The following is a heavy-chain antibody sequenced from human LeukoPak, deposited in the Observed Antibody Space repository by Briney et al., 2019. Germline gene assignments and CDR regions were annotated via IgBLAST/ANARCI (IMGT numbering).Heavy chain of an antibody. CDR2: IYHSGST. D-gene: IGHD3-10*01. J-gene: IGHJ4*02. V-gene: IGHV4-38-2*02. CDR3: AREAGYYGSGFYYFDY. Sequence: SKTLSLTCAVSGYSISSGYYWGWIRQPPGKGLEWIGSIYHSGSTYYNPSLKSRVTISVDTSKNQFSLKLSSVTAADTAVYYCAREAGYYGSGFYYFDYWGQGTLVTVSS. CDR1: GYSISSGYY.